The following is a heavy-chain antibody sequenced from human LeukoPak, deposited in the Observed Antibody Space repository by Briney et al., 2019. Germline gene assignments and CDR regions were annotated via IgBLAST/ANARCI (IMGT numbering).Heavy chain of an antibody. CDR2: ISSGSSTI. Sequence: GGSLRLSCAASGFTFSSYAMHWVRQAPGKGLEWVSYISSGSSTIYYADSVKGRFTISRDNAKNSLYLQMNSLRAEDTAVYYCARKLGYCSGGSCPFDYWGQGTLVTVSS. D-gene: IGHD2-15*01. J-gene: IGHJ4*02. V-gene: IGHV3-48*01. CDR1: GFTFSSYA. CDR3: ARKLGYCSGGSCPFDY.